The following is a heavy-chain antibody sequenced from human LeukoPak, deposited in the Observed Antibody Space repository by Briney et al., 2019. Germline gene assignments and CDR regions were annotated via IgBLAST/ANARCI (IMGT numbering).Heavy chain of an antibody. Sequence: SETLSLTCAVSGYSISSGYYWGWIRQPPGKGLEWIAIIYHSGSTYYNPSLKSRFTISLDTSKNNFSLKLSSWTAADPAWYYCATLWFGESPFDYWGQGTLVTVSS. CDR2: IYHSGST. V-gene: IGHV4-38-2*01. CDR3: ATLWFGESPFDY. J-gene: IGHJ4*02. CDR1: GYSISSGYY. D-gene: IGHD3-10*01.